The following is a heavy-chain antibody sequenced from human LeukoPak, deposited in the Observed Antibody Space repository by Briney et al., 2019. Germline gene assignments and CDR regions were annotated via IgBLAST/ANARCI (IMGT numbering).Heavy chain of an antibody. Sequence: ASVTVSCMPSGYTFTGYYMHWVRQAPGQGLAWMGWINPNSGGTNYAQKFQGRVTMTRDTSISTAYMELSRLRSDDTAVYYCAREYCSSTSCQTLRLDYWGQGTLVTVSS. J-gene: IGHJ4*02. CDR1: GYTFTGYY. CDR3: AREYCSSTSCQTLRLDY. V-gene: IGHV1-2*02. D-gene: IGHD2-2*01. CDR2: INPNSGGT.